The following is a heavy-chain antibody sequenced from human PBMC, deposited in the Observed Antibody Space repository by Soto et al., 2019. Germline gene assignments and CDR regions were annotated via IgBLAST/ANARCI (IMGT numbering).Heavy chain of an antibody. CDR3: ARTAEMATIFVGDFDY. CDR1: GGSFSGYY. Sequence: PSETLSLTCAVYGGSFSGYYWSWIRQPPGKGLEWIGEINHSGSTNYNPSLKSRVTISVDTSKNQFSLKLSSVTAADTAVYYCARTAEMATIFVGDFDYWGQGTLVTVSS. V-gene: IGHV4-34*01. D-gene: IGHD5-12*01. J-gene: IGHJ4*02. CDR2: INHSGST.